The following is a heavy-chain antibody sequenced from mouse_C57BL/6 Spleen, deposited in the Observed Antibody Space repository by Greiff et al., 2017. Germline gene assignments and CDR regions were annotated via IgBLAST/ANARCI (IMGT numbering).Heavy chain of an antibody. J-gene: IGHJ4*01. CDR2: IDPSDSDT. Sequence: QVQLKQPGAELVRPGSSVKLSCKASGYNFTSYWMHWVKQRPIQGLEWIGNIDPSDSDTHYNQKFKDKATLTVDQSSSTAYMQLSSLTYEDSAVYYCARTYYDDAMDYWGQGTSVTVST. D-gene: IGHD1-1*01. CDR3: ARTYYDDAMDY. CDR1: GYNFTSYW. V-gene: IGHV1-52*01.